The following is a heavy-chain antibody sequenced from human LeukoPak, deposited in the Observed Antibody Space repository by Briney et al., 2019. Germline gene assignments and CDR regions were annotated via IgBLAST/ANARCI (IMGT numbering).Heavy chain of an antibody. CDR1: GGSISTYY. CDR3: ARVARSSWSSFDY. J-gene: IGHJ4*02. Sequence: SETLSLTCSASGGSISTYYWNWIRQPAGKGLEWIARFSTAESTNDRPSVNYNPSLKSRVTMSKGTSKNQCSLKLNSVTAGDTAVYYCARVARSSWSSFDYWGQGTLVTVSS. CDR2: FSTAESTNDRPSV. V-gene: IGHV4-4*07. D-gene: IGHD6-13*01.